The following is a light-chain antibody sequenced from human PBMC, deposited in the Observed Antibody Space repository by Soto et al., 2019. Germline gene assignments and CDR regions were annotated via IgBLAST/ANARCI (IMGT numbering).Light chain of an antibody. Sequence: EIVLTQSPATLSLSPGERATLSCRASQSVSSTLAWYQQKPGQAPRLLIYGASTRATGIPSRFSGSGSGTEFTLSISSLQSEDFAVYYCQHYNIWPLTFGGGTKVDIK. CDR2: GAS. CDR3: QHYNIWPLT. CDR1: QSVSST. J-gene: IGKJ4*01. V-gene: IGKV3-15*01.